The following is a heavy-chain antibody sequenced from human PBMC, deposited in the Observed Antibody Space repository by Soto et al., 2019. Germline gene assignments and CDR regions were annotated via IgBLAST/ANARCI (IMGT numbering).Heavy chain of an antibody. CDR2: ISYDGSNK. J-gene: IGHJ4*02. V-gene: IGHV3-30*18. Sequence: VGSLRLSCAASGFTFSSYGMHWVRQAPGKGLEWVAVISYDGSNKYYADSVKGRFTISRDNSKNTLYLQMNSLRAEDTAVYYCAKGTSRGYSYGDFFDYWGQGTLVTVSS. CDR1: GFTFSSYG. CDR3: AKGTSRGYSYGDFFDY. D-gene: IGHD5-18*01.